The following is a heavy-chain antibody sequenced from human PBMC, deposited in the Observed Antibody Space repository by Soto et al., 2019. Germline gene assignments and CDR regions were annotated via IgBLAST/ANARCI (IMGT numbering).Heavy chain of an antibody. V-gene: IGHV3-30*18. CDR1: GFTFSSYG. D-gene: IGHD3-16*02. CDR3: AKDRDRPFLLRLGDLSPFDP. Sequence: GGSLRLSCAAPGFTFSSYGMHWVRQAPGKGLEWVAAISYDGSNKYYADSVKGRFTISRDNSKNTLYLQMNSLRAEDTAVYYFAKDRDRPFLLRLGDLSPFDPWGQGTLVTVSS. CDR2: ISYDGSNK. J-gene: IGHJ5*02.